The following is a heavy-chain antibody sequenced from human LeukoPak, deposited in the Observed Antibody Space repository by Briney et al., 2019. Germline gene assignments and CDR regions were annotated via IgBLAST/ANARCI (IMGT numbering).Heavy chain of an antibody. CDR2: INPSGGST. CDR3: ARQITMDQYYFDY. Sequence: GASVKVSCKASGYTFTSYYMHWARQAPGQGLEWMGIINPSGGSTSYAQKFQGRVTMTRDTSTSTVYMELSSLRSEDTAVYYCARQITMDQYYFDYWGQGTLVTVS. CDR1: GYTFTSYY. D-gene: IGHD3-10*01. V-gene: IGHV1-46*01. J-gene: IGHJ4*02.